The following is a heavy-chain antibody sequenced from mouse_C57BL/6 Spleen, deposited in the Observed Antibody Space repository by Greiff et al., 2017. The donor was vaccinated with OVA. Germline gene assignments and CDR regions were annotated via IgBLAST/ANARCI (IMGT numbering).Heavy chain of an antibody. D-gene: IGHD2-1*01. CDR1: GYTFTDYN. CDR2: INPNNGGT. CDR3: ARRIYYGNYVWYFDV. J-gene: IGHJ1*03. V-gene: IGHV1-18*01. Sequence: EVKLMESGPELVKPGASVKIPCKASGYTFTDYNMDWVKQSHGKSLEWIGDINPNNGGTIYNQKFKGKATLTVDKSSSTAYMKLRSLTSEDTAVYYCARRIYYGNYVWYFDVWGTGTTVTVSA.